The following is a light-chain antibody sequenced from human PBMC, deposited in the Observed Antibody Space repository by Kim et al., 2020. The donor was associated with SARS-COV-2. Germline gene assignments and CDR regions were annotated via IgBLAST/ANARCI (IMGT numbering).Light chain of an antibody. J-gene: IGKJ5*01. CDR2: SAS. V-gene: IGKV1-9*01. Sequence: ASVGDRVTITCRASQDISSYLAWYQQKPGIAPKLLIYSASTLQGGVPSRFSGSGSGTHFTLTISSLQPEDFASYYCQQLNGYPLTFGQGTRLEIK. CDR1: QDISSY. CDR3: QQLNGYPLT.